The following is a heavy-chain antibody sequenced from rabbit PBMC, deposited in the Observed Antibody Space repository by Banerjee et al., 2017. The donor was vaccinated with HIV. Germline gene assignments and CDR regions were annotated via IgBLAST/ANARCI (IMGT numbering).Heavy chain of an antibody. Sequence: QEQLEESGGDLVKPEGSLTLTCTASGFSFSSSYYMCWVRQAPGKVLELIAFIGVGAAGTESASWAKCRFSISNTSSSTLTLQMTSLTAAATVTFFCARDAADITAFTLWGPGTLVTVS. CDR2: IGVGAAGT. J-gene: IGHJ4*01. V-gene: IGHV1S45*01. CDR3: ARDAADITAFTL. D-gene: IGHD7-1*01. CDR1: GFSFSSSYY.